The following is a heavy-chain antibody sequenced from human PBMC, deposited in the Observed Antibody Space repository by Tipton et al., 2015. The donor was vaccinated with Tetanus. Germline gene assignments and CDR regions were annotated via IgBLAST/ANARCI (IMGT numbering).Heavy chain of an antibody. J-gene: IGHJ4*02. CDR2: IYESGDT. Sequence: TLSLTCTVSGGSIRGGTFYWGWIRQPPGKGLEWIGSIYESGDTYYIPSLKSRVTISVDTSKNQFSLNLNSMAAADTGVYYCARHQSGYFTPFDYWGQGNLVPVPS. CDR1: GGSIRGGTFY. D-gene: IGHD3-3*01. CDR3: ARHQSGYFTPFDY. V-gene: IGHV4-39*01.